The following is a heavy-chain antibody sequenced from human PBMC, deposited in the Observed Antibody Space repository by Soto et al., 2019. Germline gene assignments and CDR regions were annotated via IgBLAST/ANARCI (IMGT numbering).Heavy chain of an antibody. J-gene: IGHJ4*02. CDR3: ARDSARYYYEGSGSPPFDY. CDR2: ISSRGSSI. V-gene: IGHV3-21*01. D-gene: IGHD3-22*01. CDR1: GFTFSSYS. Sequence: GRSLRLSCAASGFTFSSYSMNWVRQAPGKGLEWVSSISSRGSSIYYACSLKGRFTISRDIAKTSLYPQMNSLRAEDTAVYFCARDSARYYYEGSGSPPFDYSRQGTLVTVSS.